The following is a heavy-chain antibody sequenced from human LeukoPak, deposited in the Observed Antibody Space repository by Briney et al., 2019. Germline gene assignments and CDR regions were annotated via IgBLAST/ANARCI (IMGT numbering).Heavy chain of an antibody. CDR1: GGSISSGGYY. Sequence: PSETLSLTCTVSGGSISSGGYYWSWIRQHPGKGLEWIGYIYYSGSTYYNPSLKSRVTISVDTSKNQFSLKLSSVTAADTAVYYCARGLSVIAAAGSLNYYGMDVWGKGTTVTVSS. V-gene: IGHV4-31*03. CDR3: ARGLSVIAAAGSLNYYGMDV. CDR2: IYYSGST. D-gene: IGHD6-13*01. J-gene: IGHJ6*04.